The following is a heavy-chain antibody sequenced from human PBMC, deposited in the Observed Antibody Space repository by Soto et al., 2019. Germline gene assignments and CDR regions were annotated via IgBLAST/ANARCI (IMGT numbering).Heavy chain of an antibody. CDR3: ARVFLSGVVPAGLGYYYYYMDV. V-gene: IGHV1-8*01. CDR2: MNPNSGNT. CDR1: GYTFTSYD. J-gene: IGHJ6*03. D-gene: IGHD2-2*01. Sequence: ASVKVSCKASGYTFTSYDINWVRQATGQGLEWMGWMNPNSGNTGYAQKFQGRVTMTRNTSISTAYMELSSLRSEDTAVYYCARVFLSGVVPAGLGYYYYYMDVWGKGTTVTVSS.